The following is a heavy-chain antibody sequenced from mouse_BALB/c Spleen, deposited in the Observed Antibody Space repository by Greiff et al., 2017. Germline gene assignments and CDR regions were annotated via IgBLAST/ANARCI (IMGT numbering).Heavy chain of an antibody. V-gene: IGHV1S29*02. CDR3: AREAGTGFDY. Sequence: VQLKQSGPELVKPGASVKISCKASGYTFTDYNMHWVKQSHGKSLEWIGYIYPYNGGTGYNQKFKSKATLTVDNSSSTAYMELRSLTSEDSAVYYCAREAGTGFDYWGQGTTLTVSS. D-gene: IGHD4-1*01. CDR2: IYPYNGGT. CDR1: GYTFTDYN. J-gene: IGHJ2*01.